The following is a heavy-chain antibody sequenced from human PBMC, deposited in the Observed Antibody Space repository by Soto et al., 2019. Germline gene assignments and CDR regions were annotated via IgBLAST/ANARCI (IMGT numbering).Heavy chain of an antibody. D-gene: IGHD1-26*01. CDR2: IKEDGSDK. V-gene: IGHV3-7*01. Sequence: EVQLVESGGDLVQPGGSLRLSCAVSGFTFSHYWMTWVRQAPGKGLEWVANIKEDGSDKNYVDSVKGRFTISRDNAKNSLYLQRNSLRAEYTSVYYCARAGREVDEWGQGTLVIVSS. CDR3: ARAGREVDE. CDR1: GFTFSHYW. J-gene: IGHJ4*02.